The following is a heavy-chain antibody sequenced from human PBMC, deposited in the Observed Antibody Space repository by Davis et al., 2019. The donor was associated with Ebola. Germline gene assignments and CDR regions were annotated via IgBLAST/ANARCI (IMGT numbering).Heavy chain of an antibody. CDR1: GFIFGSYA. CDR2: IYSGGTT. Sequence: GESLKISCAASGFIFGSYAMSWVRQAPGKGLEWVSVIYSGGTTYYADSVKGRFTISRDNSKNTLYLQMNSLRAEDTAVYYCARTGGYYDDWGQGTLVTVSS. D-gene: IGHD2-15*01. J-gene: IGHJ4*02. CDR3: ARTGGYYDD. V-gene: IGHV3-66*02.